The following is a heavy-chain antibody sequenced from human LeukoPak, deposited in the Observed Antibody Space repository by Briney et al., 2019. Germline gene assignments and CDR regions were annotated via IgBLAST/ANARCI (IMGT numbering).Heavy chain of an antibody. V-gene: IGHV3-11*01. J-gene: IGHJ5*02. CDR1: GFTFSDYY. D-gene: IGHD6-13*01. Sequence: GGSLRLSCAASGFTFSDYYMTWIRQAPGKGLQWVSYISGSGSTIYYADSVKGRFTISRDNAKNSLYLQMNSLRAEDTAVYYCAKGALSASPYSSSWYEDWFDPWGQGTLVTVSS. CDR2: ISGSGSTI. CDR3: AKGALSASPYSSSWYEDWFDP.